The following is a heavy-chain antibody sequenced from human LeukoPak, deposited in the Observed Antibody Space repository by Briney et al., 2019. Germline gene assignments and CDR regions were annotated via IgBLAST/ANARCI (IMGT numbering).Heavy chain of an antibody. CDR1: GYSFSGYG. Sequence: ASVKVSCKASGYSFSGYGISWVRQAPGQGLEWMGWISGYNGNANYAQKLQGRVTMTTDTSTSTAYMEMRSLRSDDTAVYYCARAGYCNGGDCYNWYFDLWGRGTLVTVSS. D-gene: IGHD2-8*02. CDR3: ARAGYCNGGDCYNWYFDL. V-gene: IGHV1-18*01. J-gene: IGHJ2*01. CDR2: ISGYNGNA.